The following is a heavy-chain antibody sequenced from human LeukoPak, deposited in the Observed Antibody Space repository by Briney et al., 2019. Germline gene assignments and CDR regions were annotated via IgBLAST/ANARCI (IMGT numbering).Heavy chain of an antibody. CDR2: IIPILGIA. Sequence: SVKVSCKASGGTFSSYAISWVRQAPGQGLEWMGRIIPILGIANYAQKFQGRVTITADKSTSTAYMELSSLRSEDTAVYYCARDIASSGGWFDPWGQGTLVTVSS. CDR3: ARDIASSGGWFDP. D-gene: IGHD6-25*01. V-gene: IGHV1-69*04. J-gene: IGHJ5*02. CDR1: GGTFSSYA.